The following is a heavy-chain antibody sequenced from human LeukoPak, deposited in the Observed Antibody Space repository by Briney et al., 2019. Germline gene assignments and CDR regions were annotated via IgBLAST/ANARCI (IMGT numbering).Heavy chain of an antibody. Sequence: PSGTLSLTCAVSGGSISTNNWWSWVRQPPGKGLEWIGEIYHTGSTNYSPSLRSRVTMSIDKSNNQFSLNLNSVTAADTAVYYCARDRGTQDYFDYWGQGTLVTVSS. CDR1: GGSISTNNW. CDR2: IYHTGST. CDR3: ARDRGTQDYFDY. J-gene: IGHJ4*02. V-gene: IGHV4-4*02. D-gene: IGHD3-16*01.